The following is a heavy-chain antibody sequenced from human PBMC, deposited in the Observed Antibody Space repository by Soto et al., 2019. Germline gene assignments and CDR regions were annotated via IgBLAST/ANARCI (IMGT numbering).Heavy chain of an antibody. D-gene: IGHD3-9*01. Sequence: QVQLVQSGAEVKKPGSSVKVSCKASGGTFSSYAISWVRQAPGQGLEWMGGIIPIVGTANYAQKFQGRVTIAADESTSTAYMELSSLRSEDTAVYYCANKAAGYLGTVWGFDPWGQGTLVTVSS. J-gene: IGHJ5*02. CDR1: GGTFSSYA. CDR2: IIPIVGTA. CDR3: ANKAAGYLGTVWGFDP. V-gene: IGHV1-69*01.